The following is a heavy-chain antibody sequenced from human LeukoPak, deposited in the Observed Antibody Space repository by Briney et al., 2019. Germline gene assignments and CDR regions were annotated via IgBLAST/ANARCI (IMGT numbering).Heavy chain of an antibody. CDR3: ARDTGAFDI. Sequence: TSETLSLTCAVYGGSFSGYYWSWIRQPPGKGLEWIGYIYYSGSTNYNPSLKSRVTISVDTSKNQFSLKLSSVTAADTAVYYCARDTGAFDIWGQGTMVTVSS. D-gene: IGHD1-14*01. V-gene: IGHV4-59*01. CDR1: GGSFSGYY. CDR2: IYYSGST. J-gene: IGHJ3*02.